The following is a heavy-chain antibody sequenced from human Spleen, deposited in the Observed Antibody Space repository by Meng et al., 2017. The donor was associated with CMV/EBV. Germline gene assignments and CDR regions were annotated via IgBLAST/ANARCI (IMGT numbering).Heavy chain of an antibody. D-gene: IGHD3-22*01. CDR3: ARALPNYYDSSGSRILFDY. CDR2: INPNSGST. V-gene: IGHV1-46*01. J-gene: IGHJ4*02. Sequence: ASVKVSCKASGYIFTDYYMHWVRQAPGQGPEWMGWINPNSGSTSYAQKFQGRVTMTRDTSTSTVYMELSSLRSEDTAVYYCARALPNYYDSSGSRILFDYWGQGTLVTVSS. CDR1: GYIFTDYY.